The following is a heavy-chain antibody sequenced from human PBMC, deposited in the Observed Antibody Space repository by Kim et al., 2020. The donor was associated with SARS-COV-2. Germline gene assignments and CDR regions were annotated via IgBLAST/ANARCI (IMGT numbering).Heavy chain of an antibody. D-gene: IGHD4-4*01. CDR1: GFTVSSNY. J-gene: IGHJ6*02. CDR3: ARVTTSYYYYGMDV. CDR2: IYSGGST. V-gene: IGHV3-66*01. Sequence: GGSLRLSCTASGFTVSSNYISWVRQAPGKGLEWVSVIYSGGSTYYADSVKGRFTISRDNSKNTLYLQMNSLRAEDTAVYYCARVTTSYYYYGMDVWGQGTTVTVSS.